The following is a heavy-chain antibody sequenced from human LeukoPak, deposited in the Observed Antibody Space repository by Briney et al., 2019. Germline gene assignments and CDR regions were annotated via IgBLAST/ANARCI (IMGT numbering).Heavy chain of an antibody. V-gene: IGHV3-7*01. CDR1: GFTFTTHW. CDR3: SGRSGFSSIY. CDR2: IKPDGSDK. J-gene: IGHJ4*01. Sequence: GGSLRLSCAASGFTFTTHWMNWVRQAPGGGPEWLANIKPDGSDKYYVDCVMGRFTISRDKAKNLVYLQMNSLRSEETAVYYCSGRSGFSSIYWGQGTLVTVSS. D-gene: IGHD6-19*01.